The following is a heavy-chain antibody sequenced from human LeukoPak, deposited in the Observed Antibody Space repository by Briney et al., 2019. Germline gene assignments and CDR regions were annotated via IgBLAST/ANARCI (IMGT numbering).Heavy chain of an antibody. Sequence: PSETLSLTCTVSGVSISSTSNYWGWIRQPPGKGLEWIGSMYYSGNTYYNPSLKSRVTIYLDTSKNQFSLKLTSVTAADTAMYYCARVDGSSSPRYYYGMDVWGQGTTVTVSS. D-gene: IGHD2-2*01. CDR3: ARVDGSSSPRYYYGMDV. J-gene: IGHJ6*02. CDR1: GVSISSTSNY. V-gene: IGHV4-39*01. CDR2: MYYSGNT.